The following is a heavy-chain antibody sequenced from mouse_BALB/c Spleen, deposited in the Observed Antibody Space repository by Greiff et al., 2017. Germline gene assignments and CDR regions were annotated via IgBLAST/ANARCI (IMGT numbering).Heavy chain of an antibody. D-gene: IGHD2-4*01. CDR3: ASFSTMITTGLAWFAY. J-gene: IGHJ3*01. CDR1: GYSFTGYT. Sequence: VQLQQSGPELVKPGASMTISCKASGYSFTGYTMNWVRQCQGKNLEWIGLINPYNGGTSYNQKFKGTATLTVDKSSSTAYMELLILTSEDSAVYSCASFSTMITTGLAWFAYWGQGTLVTVSA. V-gene: IGHV1-18*01. CDR2: INPYNGGT.